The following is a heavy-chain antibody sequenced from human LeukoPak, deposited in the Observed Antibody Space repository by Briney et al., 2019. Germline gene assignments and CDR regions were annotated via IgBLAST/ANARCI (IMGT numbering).Heavy chain of an antibody. CDR2: IYYSGST. CDR1: GGSISSYY. Sequence: SETLSLTCSVSGGSISSYYWSWIRQPPGKGLEWIGYIYYSGSTNYNPSLKSRVTMSVDTSKNQFSLKLTSVTAADTAVYYCARLRPVAGYDAFHIWGHGTMVTVSS. D-gene: IGHD6-19*01. J-gene: IGHJ3*02. CDR3: ARLRPVAGYDAFHI. V-gene: IGHV4-59*08.